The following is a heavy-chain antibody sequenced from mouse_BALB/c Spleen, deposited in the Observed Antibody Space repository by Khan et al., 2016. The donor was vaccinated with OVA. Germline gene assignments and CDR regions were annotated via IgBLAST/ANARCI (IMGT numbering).Heavy chain of an antibody. Sequence: QVQLKESGPGLAAPSQSLSITCTISGFSLTNYGVHWIRQPPGKGLEWMVVIWSEGSTTYNSDLQSSLTITKDNSQSPASFKMNGLQTDDTYIYFCARQPYYHYNSMDYWGQGTSVTVSS. CDR1: GFSLTNYG. D-gene: IGHD2-10*01. J-gene: IGHJ4*01. V-gene: IGHV2-6-1*01. CDR2: IWSEGST. CDR3: ARQPYYHYNSMDY.